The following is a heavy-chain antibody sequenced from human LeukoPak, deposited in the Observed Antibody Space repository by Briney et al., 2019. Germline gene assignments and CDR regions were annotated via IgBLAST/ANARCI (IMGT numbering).Heavy chain of an antibody. CDR3: ATRRGYCSSTSCSGVFDY. Sequence: ASVKVSCKVSGYTLTELSMHWVRQAPGKGLEWMGGFDPEDGETIYAQKFQGRVTMTEDTSTDTAYMELSSLRSEDTAVYYCATRRGYCSSTSCSGVFDYWGQGTLVTVSS. V-gene: IGHV1-24*01. D-gene: IGHD2-2*01. CDR2: FDPEDGET. CDR1: GYTLTELS. J-gene: IGHJ4*02.